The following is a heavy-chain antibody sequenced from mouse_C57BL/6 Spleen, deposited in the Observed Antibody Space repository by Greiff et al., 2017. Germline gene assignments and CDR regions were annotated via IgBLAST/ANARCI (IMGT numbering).Heavy chain of an antibody. D-gene: IGHD2-3*01. V-gene: IGHV14-4*01. Sequence: QLQQSGAELVRPGASVKLSCTASGFNITDDYMHWVKQRPEQGLEWIGWIDPENGDTEYASKFQGKATITADTSSNTAYLQLSSLTSEDTAVYYCTTGYDGYYYFDYWGQGTTLTGSS. CDR1: GFNITDDY. CDR3: TTGYDGYYYFDY. CDR2: IDPENGDT. J-gene: IGHJ2*01.